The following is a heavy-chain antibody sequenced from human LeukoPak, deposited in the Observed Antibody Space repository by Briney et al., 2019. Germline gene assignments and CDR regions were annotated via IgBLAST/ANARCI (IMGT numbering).Heavy chain of an antibody. D-gene: IGHD3-9*01. CDR1: GGSISSGGYY. Sequence: SETLSLTCSVSGGSISSGGYYWSWIRQHPGKGLEWIGYIYYSGSTYYNPSLKSRVTISVDTSKNQFSLKLSSVTAADTAVYYCARDSAHYDILTGYYYNGMDVWGQGTTVTVSS. V-gene: IGHV4-31*03. CDR3: ARDSAHYDILTGYYYNGMDV. CDR2: IYYSGST. J-gene: IGHJ6*02.